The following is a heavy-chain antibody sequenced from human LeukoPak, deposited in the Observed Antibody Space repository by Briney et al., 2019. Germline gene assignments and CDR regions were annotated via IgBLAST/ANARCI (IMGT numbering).Heavy chain of an antibody. CDR3: ARGLSLDP. J-gene: IGHJ5*02. Sequence: SESLSLTCTVAGASISIYYWTWVRQPAGKVLEYIGYISTSGSTNYKSSLNSRVTISVDTSKHQVSLTLRSVTAADTAVYYCARGLSLDPWGQGTLVTVSS. V-gene: IGHV4-4*09. D-gene: IGHD4/OR15-4a*01. CDR2: ISTSGST. CDR1: GASISIYY.